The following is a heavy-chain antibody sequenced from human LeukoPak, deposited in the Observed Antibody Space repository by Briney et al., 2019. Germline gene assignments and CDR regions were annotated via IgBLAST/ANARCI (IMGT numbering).Heavy chain of an antibody. D-gene: IGHD2-21*02. V-gene: IGHV3-53*05. CDR1: GFTVSSDY. J-gene: IGHJ6*03. CDR2: IYSGGNT. Sequence: GGSPRLSCAASGFTVSSDYMSWVRQAPGKGLEWVSVIYSGGNTYYADSVKGRFTISRDNSKNTLYLQMNSLRAEDTAVYYCARDVTNARRYYYYYYMDVWGKGTTVTVSS. CDR3: ARDVTNARRYYYYYYMDV.